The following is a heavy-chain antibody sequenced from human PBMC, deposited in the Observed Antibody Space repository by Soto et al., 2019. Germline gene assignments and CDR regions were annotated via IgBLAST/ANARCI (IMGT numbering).Heavy chain of an antibody. CDR3: ARDPRSITGTTSSEDFQH. D-gene: IGHD1-20*01. V-gene: IGHV1-69*01. J-gene: IGHJ1*01. CDR1: GGTFSGYA. CDR2: IIPLLGIT. Sequence: QAQLMQSGAEVKNPGTSVKLSCKASGGTFSGYAINWVRQAPGQGLEWMGGIIPLLGITDYGQKFQGRITIAADESTGTAYMDLRGLRSEDTAVYYCARDPRSITGTTSSEDFQHWGQGTLVSVSS.